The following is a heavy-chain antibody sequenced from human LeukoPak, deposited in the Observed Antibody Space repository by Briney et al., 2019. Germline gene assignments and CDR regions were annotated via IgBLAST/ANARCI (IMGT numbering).Heavy chain of an antibody. V-gene: IGHV1-69*13. CDR3: AREPEPAITMVRGEVFDI. J-gene: IGHJ3*02. CDR1: GGTFSSYV. D-gene: IGHD3-10*01. CDR2: IIPGFGTA. Sequence: GASVKVSRTASGGTFSSYVISWVRQAPAQGLEWMGGIIPGFGTANYAQKFQGTVTINADVSATTVYMVLNSLRSEDTPVYYCAREPEPAITMVRGEVFDIWGQGTMVIVSS.